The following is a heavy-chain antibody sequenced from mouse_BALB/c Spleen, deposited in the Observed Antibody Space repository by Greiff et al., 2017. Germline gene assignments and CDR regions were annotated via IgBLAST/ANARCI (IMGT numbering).Heavy chain of an antibody. CDR2: ISSGGGST. D-gene: IGHD2-14*01. V-gene: IGHV5-12-1*01. J-gene: IGHJ4*01. CDR1: GFAFSSYD. Sequence: EVQGVESGGGLVKPGGSLKLSCAASGFAFSSYDMSWVRQTPEKRLEWVAYISSGGGSTYYPDTVKGRFTISRDNAKNTLYLQMSSLKSEDTAMYYCARQGLYRYDYAMDDWGQGTSVTVSS. CDR3: ARQGLYRYDYAMDD.